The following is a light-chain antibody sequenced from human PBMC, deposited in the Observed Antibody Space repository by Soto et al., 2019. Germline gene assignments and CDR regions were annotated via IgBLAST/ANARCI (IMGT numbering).Light chain of an antibody. CDR1: QSVSSNS. CDR2: GAS. V-gene: IGKV3-20*01. CDR3: QQYGSSPRT. Sequence: ETVLTQSPGTLSLSPGERATLSCRASQSVSSNSLALFQQKSGQAPRLLIYGASSRATGIPDRFSDSGSGTDFTLTISRLEPEEFAVYYCQQYGSSPRTFGQGTKVEIK. J-gene: IGKJ1*01.